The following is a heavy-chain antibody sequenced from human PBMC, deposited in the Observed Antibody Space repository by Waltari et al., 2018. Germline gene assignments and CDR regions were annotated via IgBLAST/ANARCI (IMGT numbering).Heavy chain of an antibody. V-gene: IGHV1-69*01. CDR1: GGSFRNYA. J-gene: IGHJ3*02. CDR3: ARGSYSSSWFNLKAFHI. CDR2: IIPLFGNT. Sequence: QVQLLQSGAEVKKPGSSVKVSCKASGGSFRNYAISWVRQAPGQGLEWMGGIIPLFGNTNYAQKFQGRLTITADDSTTIAYMDLSSLRFEDTAVYYCARGSYSSSWFNLKAFHIWGQGTMVTVSS. D-gene: IGHD6-13*01.